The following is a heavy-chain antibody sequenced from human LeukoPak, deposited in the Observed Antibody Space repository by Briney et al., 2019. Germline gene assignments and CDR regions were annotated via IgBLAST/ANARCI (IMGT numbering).Heavy chain of an antibody. Sequence: ASVKVSCKASGGTFSSYAISWVRQAPGQGPEWIGWINPKSGGTQFAMQFRGRVTMNTDPSITTVYMDLRSLVSDDTAVYYCVREGSNQMGSIHFDLWGQGTLLTVSS. D-gene: IGHD5-24*01. V-gene: IGHV1-2*02. J-gene: IGHJ4*02. CDR1: GGTFSSYA. CDR2: INPKSGGT. CDR3: VREGSNQMGSIHFDL.